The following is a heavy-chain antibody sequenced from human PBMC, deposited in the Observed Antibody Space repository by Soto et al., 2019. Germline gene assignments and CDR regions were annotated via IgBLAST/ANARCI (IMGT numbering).Heavy chain of an antibody. Sequence: PSETLSLPCSGYGHTISRSYWSWIRQPPGKGREWIGNIYYSGSTNYNPSLKSRVTISVDTSKNQFSLKLSSVTAADTAVYYCARERITMVLWGQGTLVTVSS. CDR2: IYYSGST. V-gene: IGHV4-59*12. CDR1: GHTISRSY. CDR3: ARERITMVL. J-gene: IGHJ4*02. D-gene: IGHD3-10*01.